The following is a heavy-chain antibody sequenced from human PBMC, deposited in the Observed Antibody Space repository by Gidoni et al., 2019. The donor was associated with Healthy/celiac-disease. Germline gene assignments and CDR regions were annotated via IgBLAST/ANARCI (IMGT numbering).Heavy chain of an antibody. Sequence: EVQLVESGGGLVKPGGSLRLSCAASGFTFSNAWMNWVRQAPGKGLEWVGRIKSKTDGGTTDYAAPVKGRFTISRDDSKNTLYLQMNSLKTEDTAVYYCTTDGVGNIVVVPATIRDYFYYMDVWGKGTTVTVSS. CDR1: GFTFSNAW. J-gene: IGHJ6*03. CDR3: TTDGVGNIVVVPATIRDYFYYMDV. D-gene: IGHD2-2*02. V-gene: IGHV3-15*07. CDR2: IKSKTDGGTT.